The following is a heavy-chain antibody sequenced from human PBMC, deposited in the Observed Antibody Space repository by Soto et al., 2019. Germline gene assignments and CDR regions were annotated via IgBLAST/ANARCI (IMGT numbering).Heavy chain of an antibody. V-gene: IGHV2-5*02. CDR2: IYWDDDK. CDR1: GFSLSTSGLG. D-gene: IGHD1-7*01. CDR3: AHRRIGVSQWNYGDFDY. J-gene: IGHJ4*02. Sequence: QITLKESGPTLVKPTQTLTLTCTVSGFSLSTSGLGVGWIRQPPGKALEWLVFIYWDDDKRYSPSLRSRLTITKDTSKNQVVLTMTNVDPVDTASYFCAHRRIGVSQWNYGDFDYWGQGTLVTVSS.